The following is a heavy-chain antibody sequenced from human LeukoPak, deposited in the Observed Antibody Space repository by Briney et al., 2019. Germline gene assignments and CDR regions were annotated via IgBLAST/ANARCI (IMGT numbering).Heavy chain of an antibody. V-gene: IGHV1-2*02. CDR3: ARTVAGNDAFDI. D-gene: IGHD6-19*01. J-gene: IGHJ3*02. CDR2: INPNSGGT. Sequence: ASVKVSCKASGYTFTSYYMHWVRQAPGQGLEWMGWINPNSGGTNYAQKFQGRVTMTRDTSISTAYMELSRLRSDDTAVYYCARTVAGNDAFDIWGQGTMVTVSS. CDR1: GYTFTSYY.